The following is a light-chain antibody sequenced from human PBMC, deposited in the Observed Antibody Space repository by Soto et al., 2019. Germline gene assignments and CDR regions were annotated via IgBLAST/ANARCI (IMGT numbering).Light chain of an antibody. CDR3: VLYMGSGLWV. J-gene: IGLJ2*01. CDR2: STN. V-gene: IGLV8-61*01. Sequence: QGVVTQEPSFSVSPGGTVTLTCGLSSGSVSTSYYPSWYQQTPGQAPRTLIYSTNTRSSGVPDRFSGSILGNKAALTITGAQADDESDYYCVLYMGSGLWVFGGGTKLTVL. CDR1: SGSVSTSYY.